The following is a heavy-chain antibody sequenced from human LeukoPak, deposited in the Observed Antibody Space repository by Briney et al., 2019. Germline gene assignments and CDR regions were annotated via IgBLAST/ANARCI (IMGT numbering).Heavy chain of an antibody. CDR3: ARHYSPAAAGTVY. CDR2: INSSGST. D-gene: IGHD6-13*01. J-gene: IGHJ4*02. CDR1: GGSISSYY. V-gene: IGHV4-4*07. Sequence: SETLSLTCTVSGGSISSYYWSWIRQPAGKGLEWIGRINSSGSTNHNPSLKSRVTMSVDTSKNQFSLKLSSVTAADTAVYYCARHYSPAAAGTVYWGQGTLVTVSS.